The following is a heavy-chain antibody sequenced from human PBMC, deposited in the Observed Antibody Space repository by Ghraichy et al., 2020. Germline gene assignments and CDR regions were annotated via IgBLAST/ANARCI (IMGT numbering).Heavy chain of an antibody. Sequence: ASVKVSCRAVGYTFRYYWIHWVRQAPGQGLEWLGRINPTTGETDTAQRFEGRVTMTGETSSSTAYMELARLTSDDTASYYCPSCSGNICYGAFDTWGQGTVVTVTP. D-gene: IGHD2-2*01. V-gene: IGHV1-2*06. CDR2: INPTTGET. J-gene: IGHJ3*02. CDR1: GYTFRYYW. CDR3: PSCSGNICYGAFDT.